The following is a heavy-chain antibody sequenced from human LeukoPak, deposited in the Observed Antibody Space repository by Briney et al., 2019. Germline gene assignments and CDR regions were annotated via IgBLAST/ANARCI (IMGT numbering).Heavy chain of an antibody. V-gene: IGHV3-23*01. J-gene: IGHJ4*02. Sequence: GGSLRLSCTASGFTFSSYAMNWVRQAPGKGLECVSAISSTGGSTYYADSVKGRFTISRDNSRNTLHLQMNSLRAEDTAVYYCGPRGSGIYYDYWGQGTLVTVSS. CDR1: GFTFSSYA. CDR3: GPRGSGIYYDY. D-gene: IGHD3-10*01. CDR2: ISSTGGST.